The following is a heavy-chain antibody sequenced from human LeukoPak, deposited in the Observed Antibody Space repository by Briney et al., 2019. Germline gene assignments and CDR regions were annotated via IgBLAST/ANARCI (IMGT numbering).Heavy chain of an antibody. D-gene: IGHD3-10*01. J-gene: IGHJ4*02. CDR1: GGSFGGYY. CDR3: ARLRGLGAKPFDY. V-gene: IGHV4-34*01. CDR2: INHSGST. Sequence: SETLSLTCAVYGGSFGGYYWSWIRQPPGKGLEWIGEINHSGSTNYNPSLKSRVTISVDTSKNQFSLKLSSVTAADTAVYYCARLRGLGAKPFDYWGQGTLVTVSS.